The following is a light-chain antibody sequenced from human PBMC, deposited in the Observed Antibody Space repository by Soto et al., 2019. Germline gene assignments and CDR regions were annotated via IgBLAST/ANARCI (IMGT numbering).Light chain of an antibody. CDR3: QQANSFPFT. CDR2: AVS. CDR1: QSMSSW. V-gene: IGKV1-12*02. J-gene: IGKJ5*01. Sequence: DIQMTQSPSSVSASVGDRVTITCQASQSMSSWLAWYQQKPGKAPKLLIYAVSSLDSWVPSRFSGSGSGTDFTLTISRLQPEDFATYYCQQANSFPFTFGQGTRLEIK.